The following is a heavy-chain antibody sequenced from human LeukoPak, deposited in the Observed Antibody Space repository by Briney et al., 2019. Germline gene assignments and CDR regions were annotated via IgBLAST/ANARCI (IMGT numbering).Heavy chain of an antibody. CDR1: GFTFSSYG. V-gene: IGHV3-30*02. CDR2: IRSDGTEK. Sequence: GGSLRLSCAASGFTFSSYGMRWVRQAPGKGLEWMAFIRSDGTEKYYADSVKGRFTISRDNSKNTLYLQMNSLRGDDTAVYYCVKVRAARPTTYYYMDVWGKGTTVTVPS. J-gene: IGHJ6*03. D-gene: IGHD6-6*01. CDR3: VKVRAARPTTYYYMDV.